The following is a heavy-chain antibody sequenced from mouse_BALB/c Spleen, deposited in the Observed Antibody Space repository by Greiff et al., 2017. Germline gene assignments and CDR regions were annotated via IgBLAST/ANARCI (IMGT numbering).Heavy chain of an antibody. J-gene: IGHJ3*01. CDR2: INPSTGYT. CDR1: GYTFTSYW. V-gene: IGHV1-7*01. CDR3: ARVDYGNSFAY. Sequence: QVHVKQSGAELAKPGASVKMSCKASGYTFTSYWMHWVKQRPGQGLEWIGYINPSTGYTEYNQKFKDKATLTADKSSSTAYMQLSSLTSEDSAVYYCARVDYGNSFAYWGQGTLVTVSA. D-gene: IGHD2-1*01.